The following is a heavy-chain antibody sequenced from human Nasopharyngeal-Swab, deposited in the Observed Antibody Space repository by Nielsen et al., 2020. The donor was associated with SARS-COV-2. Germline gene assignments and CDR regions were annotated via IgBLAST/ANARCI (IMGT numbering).Heavy chain of an antibody. D-gene: IGHD3-10*01. Sequence: GLEWIGSIYCSGSTNYNPSLKSRVSISVDTSKNQLSLKLSSVNAADTAVYYCARDRGIFQYYYYGMDVWGQGTTVTVSS. V-gene: IGHV4-59*01. CDR3: ARDRGIFQYYYYGMDV. J-gene: IGHJ6*02. CDR2: IYCSGST.